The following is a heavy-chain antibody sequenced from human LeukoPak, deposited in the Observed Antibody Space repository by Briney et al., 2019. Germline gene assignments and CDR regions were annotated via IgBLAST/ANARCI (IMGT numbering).Heavy chain of an antibody. V-gene: IGHV1-8*01. J-gene: IGHJ4*02. D-gene: IGHD2-2*01. CDR2: MNPNSGNT. CDR3: ARTYVPTSYYFDY. CDR1: GYAFTSYD. Sequence: ASVKVSCKASGYAFTSYDINWVRQATGQGLEWMGWMNPNSGNTGYAQKFQGRVTMTRNTSISTAYMELSSLRSEDTAVYYCARTYVPTSYYFDYWGQGTLVTVSS.